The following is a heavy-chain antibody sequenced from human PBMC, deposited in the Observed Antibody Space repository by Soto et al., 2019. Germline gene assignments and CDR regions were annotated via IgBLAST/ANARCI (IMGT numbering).Heavy chain of an antibody. CDR2: IYSGGST. Sequence: GGSLRLSCAASGFTVSSNYMSWVRQAPGKGLEWVSVIYSGGSTYYADSVKGRFTISRDNSKNTLYLQMNSLRAEDTAVYYCARAKNYYDSPYYFDYWGQGTLVTVSS. D-gene: IGHD3-22*01. V-gene: IGHV3-53*01. J-gene: IGHJ4*02. CDR1: GFTVSSNY. CDR3: ARAKNYYDSPYYFDY.